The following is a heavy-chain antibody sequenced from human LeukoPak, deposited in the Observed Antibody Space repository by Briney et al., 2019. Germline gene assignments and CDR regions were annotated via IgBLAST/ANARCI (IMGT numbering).Heavy chain of an antibody. CDR1: GFSIDDYG. CDR3: ARGGITMVRRRWFDP. V-gene: IGHV3-20*01. D-gene: IGHD3-10*01. CDR2: VNWNGGST. Sequence: GGSLRLSCAASGFSIDDYGMSWVRQAPGKGLEWVSGVNWNGGSTGYADSVKGRFTISKDNAKNSLYLQMNSLRDEDTAFYHCARGGITMVRRRWFDPWGQGTLVIVSS. J-gene: IGHJ5*02.